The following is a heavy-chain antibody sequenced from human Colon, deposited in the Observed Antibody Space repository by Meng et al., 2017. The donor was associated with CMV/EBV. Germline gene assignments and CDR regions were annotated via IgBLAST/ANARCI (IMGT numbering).Heavy chain of an antibody. V-gene: IGHV3-74*01. D-gene: IGHD6-13*01. CDR2: IRADGNTT. CDR3: TREKTRTSAIVVAGPEGRFFDY. J-gene: IGHJ4*02. CDR1: C. Sequence: CIHWVRQTPGKERVWFSPIRADGNTTNSADSVKDRFTISRNNTKNTVFLQMNGLTPEDTALYYCTREKTRTSAIVVAGPEGRFFDYWGQGTLVTVSS.